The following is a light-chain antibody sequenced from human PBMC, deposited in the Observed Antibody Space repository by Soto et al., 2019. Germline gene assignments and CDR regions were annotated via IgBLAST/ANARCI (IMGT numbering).Light chain of an antibody. CDR3: ASWETGLGGTGV. CDR2: ENN. J-gene: IGLJ1*01. Sequence: QSVLTQPPSLSAAPGQSVAISCSGSSSDIGNNHVAWCQQLPRTATKLLISENNKRPSAISDRFSGSKSSAAATLVITGLETGDEADYYCASWETGLGGTGVFGNGTKLTVL. CDR1: SSDIGNNH. V-gene: IGLV1-51*02.